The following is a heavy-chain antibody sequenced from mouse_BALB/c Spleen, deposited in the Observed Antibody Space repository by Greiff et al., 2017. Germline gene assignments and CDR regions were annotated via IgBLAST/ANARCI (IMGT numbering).Heavy chain of an antibody. CDR1: GYTFTAYW. D-gene: IGHD2-4*01. J-gene: IGHJ2*01. CDR3: TRARVYDYEYYFDY. CDR2: IDTSDSYT. V-gene: IGHV1-69*01. Sequence: QVQLQQPGAELVMPGASVKMSCKASGYTFTAYWMHWVKQRPGQGLEWIGAIDTSDSYTSYNQKFKGKATLTVDESSSTAYMQLSSLTSEDSAVYYCTRARVYDYEYYFDYWGQGTTLTVSS.